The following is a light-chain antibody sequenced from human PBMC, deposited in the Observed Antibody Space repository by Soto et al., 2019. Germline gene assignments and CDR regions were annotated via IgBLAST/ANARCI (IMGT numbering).Light chain of an antibody. CDR1: QSVSSSH. CDR2: GAS. J-gene: IGKJ1*01. Sequence: EIVLTQSPGTLSLSPGERATLSCRASQSVSSSHLAWYQQKPGQAPRLLIYGASSRATGIPDRFSGGGSGTDFTLTISRLEPEDFAVYYCQQYGSSRWTFGQGTKVDIK. CDR3: QQYGSSRWT. V-gene: IGKV3-20*01.